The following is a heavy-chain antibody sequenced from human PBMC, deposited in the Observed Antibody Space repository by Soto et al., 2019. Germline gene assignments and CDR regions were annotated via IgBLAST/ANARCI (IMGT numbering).Heavy chain of an antibody. CDR2: INPNSGGT. CDR1: GYTFTGYY. J-gene: IGHJ3*02. V-gene: IGHV1-2*04. D-gene: IGHD6-13*01. CDR3: ARDKSRSWYGAFDI. Sequence: ASVKVSCKASGYTFTGYYMHWVRQAPGQGLEWMGWINPNSGGTNYAQKFQGWVTMTRDTSISTAYMELSRLRSDDTAVYYCARDKSRSWYGAFDIWGQGTMVTVSS.